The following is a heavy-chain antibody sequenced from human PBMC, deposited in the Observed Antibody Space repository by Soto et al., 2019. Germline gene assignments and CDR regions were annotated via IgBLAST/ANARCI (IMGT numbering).Heavy chain of an antibody. CDR3: GRTQLEDYCYYYGMDV. D-gene: IGHD6-13*01. Sequence: QVQLVQSGAEVKKPGASVKVSCKASGYTFTSYDINWVRQATGQGLEWMGWMNPNSGNTGYAQKFQGRVTMTRNTSISTAYMELGSLRSEDTAVYYRGRTQLEDYCYYYGMDVWGQGTTVTVS. CDR1: GYTFTSYD. J-gene: IGHJ6*02. V-gene: IGHV1-8*01. CDR2: MNPNSGNT.